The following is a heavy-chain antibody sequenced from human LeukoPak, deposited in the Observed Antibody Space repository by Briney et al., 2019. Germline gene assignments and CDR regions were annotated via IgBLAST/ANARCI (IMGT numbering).Heavy chain of an antibody. D-gene: IGHD3-10*01. V-gene: IGHV3-30*02. CDR3: ATGAHYFGS. CDR1: GFIFSTYG. J-gene: IGHJ4*02. Sequence: GSLRLSCAVSGFIFSTYGMHWVRQAPGKGLEWVAFIRYDGSNKYYAESVKGRFTISRDNSKNTLYLQMNTLRADDTAVYYCATGAHYFGSWGQGTLVTVSS. CDR2: IRYDGSNK.